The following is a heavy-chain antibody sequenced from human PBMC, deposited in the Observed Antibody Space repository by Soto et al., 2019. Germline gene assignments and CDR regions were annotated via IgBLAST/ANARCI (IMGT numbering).Heavy chain of an antibody. J-gene: IGHJ2*01. CDR1: GGSFGNLA. CDR3: ATYTKDGYNDWFFDL. D-gene: IGHD2-21*02. V-gene: IGHV1-69*01. Sequence: QVQLVQSEAEVKKPGSSVKVSCKASGGSFGNLAISWVRQAPGQGLEWVAGIITIYRASNYAEHFRGRISLTLDESTATTYLQLSSLTSEDSAIYYCATYTKDGYNDWFFDLWGRGTQVTVSS. CDR2: IITIYRAS.